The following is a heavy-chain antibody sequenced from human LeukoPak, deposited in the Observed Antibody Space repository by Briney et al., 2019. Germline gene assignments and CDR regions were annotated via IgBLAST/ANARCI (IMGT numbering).Heavy chain of an antibody. CDR2: IYYSGST. Sequence: SETLSLTCTVSGGSISSYYWSWIRQPPGKGLEWIGYIYYSGSTNYNPSLKSRVTISVDTSKNQFSLKLSSVTAADTAVYYCARGMDCSSTSCYGGYYYYMDVWGKGTTVTISS. V-gene: IGHV4-59*01. CDR1: GGSISSYY. J-gene: IGHJ6*03. CDR3: ARGMDCSSTSCYGGYYYYMDV. D-gene: IGHD2-2*01.